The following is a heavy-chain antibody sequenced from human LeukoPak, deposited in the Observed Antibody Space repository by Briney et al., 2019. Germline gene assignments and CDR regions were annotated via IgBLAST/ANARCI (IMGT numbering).Heavy chain of an antibody. CDR2: VYTSGST. CDR1: GGSISSDY. Sequence: SETLSLTCTVSGGSISSDYWNWIRQPAEKGLEWIGRVYTSGSTNYNPSLKSRVTMSLDKSKNQFSLKPSSVTAADTAVYYCARGVAAAGTFDSWGQGTLVTVSS. J-gene: IGHJ4*02. D-gene: IGHD6-13*01. V-gene: IGHV4-4*07. CDR3: ARGVAAAGTFDS.